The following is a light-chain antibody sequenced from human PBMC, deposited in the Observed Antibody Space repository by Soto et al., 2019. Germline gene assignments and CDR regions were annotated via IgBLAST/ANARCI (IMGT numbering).Light chain of an antibody. CDR3: QQYGSSPFT. Sequence: EIVLTQSPVTLSLSPGERGTLSCGAGRGFGGANLAWYQQKPGLAPRLLIYDASSRATGTPDRFSGSGSGTDFTLTISRLEPEDVAVYYCQQYGSSPFTFGQGTRLEIK. V-gene: IGKV3D-20*01. CDR1: RGFGGAN. J-gene: IGKJ5*01. CDR2: DAS.